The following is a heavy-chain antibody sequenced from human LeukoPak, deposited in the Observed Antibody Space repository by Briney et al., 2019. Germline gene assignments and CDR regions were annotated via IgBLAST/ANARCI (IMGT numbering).Heavy chain of an antibody. V-gene: IGHV4-59*08. CDR2: IYYSGST. CDR3: ARHRVNCYGDAFDI. Sequence: ASETLSLTCTVSGGSISSYYWSWIRQPPGKGLEWVGYIYYSGSTNYNPSFKSRVTISVDTSKNQFSLKLSSVTAADTAVYYCARHRVNCYGDAFDIWGQGTMVTVSS. J-gene: IGHJ3*02. D-gene: IGHD2-21*01. CDR1: GGSISSYY.